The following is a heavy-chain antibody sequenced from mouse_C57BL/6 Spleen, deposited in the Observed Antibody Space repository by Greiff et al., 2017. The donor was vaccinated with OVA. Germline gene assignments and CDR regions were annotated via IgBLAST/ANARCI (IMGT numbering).Heavy chain of an antibody. CDR1: GYTFTTYP. D-gene: IGHD2-4*01. V-gene: IGHV1-47*01. J-gene: IGHJ3*01. CDR2: FHPYNDDT. CDR3: ARGGKESDYDEGAFAY. Sequence: QVQLQQSGAELVKPGASVKMSCKASGYTFTTYPIEWMKQNHGKSLEWIGNFHPYNDDTKYNETFKGKATLTVDKSSSTVYLAPSRIASADSAVYYCARGGKESDYDEGAFAYWGQGTLVTVSA.